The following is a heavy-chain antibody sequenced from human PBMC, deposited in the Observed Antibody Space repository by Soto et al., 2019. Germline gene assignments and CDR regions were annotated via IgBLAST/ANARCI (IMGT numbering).Heavy chain of an antibody. V-gene: IGHV1-18*01. CDR2: ISAYNGNT. D-gene: IGHD3-3*01. J-gene: IGHJ6*02. Sequence: ASVKVSCKASGYTFTSYGISWVRQAPGQGLEWMGWISAYNGNTNYAQKLQGRVTITTDTSTSTAYMELRSLRSDDTAVYYCARDGDFWSGYHPLYYYYGMDVWGQGTTVTVSS. CDR3: ARDGDFWSGYHPLYYYYGMDV. CDR1: GYTFTSYG.